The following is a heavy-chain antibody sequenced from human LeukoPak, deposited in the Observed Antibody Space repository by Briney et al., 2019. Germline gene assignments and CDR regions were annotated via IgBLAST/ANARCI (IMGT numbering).Heavy chain of an antibody. Sequence: GGSLRLSCAASGFTFSSYGMHWVRQAPGKGLEWVAVISYDGSNKYYADSVKGRFTISRDNSKNTLYLQMNSLRAEDTAVYYCAKGDFGAWGQGTTVTVSS. J-gene: IGHJ6*02. CDR3: AKGDFGA. CDR1: GFTFSSYG. CDR2: ISYDGSNK. D-gene: IGHD3-3*01. V-gene: IGHV3-30*18.